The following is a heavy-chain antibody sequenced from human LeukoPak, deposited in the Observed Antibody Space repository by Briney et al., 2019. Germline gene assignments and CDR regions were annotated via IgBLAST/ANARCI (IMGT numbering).Heavy chain of an antibody. CDR1: GYTFTSYD. CDR2: MNPNSGKT. V-gene: IGHV1-8*01. J-gene: IGHJ4*02. Sequence: GASVKVSCKASGYTFTSYDINWVRQATGQGLEWMGWMNPNSGKTGYAQEFQGRVTMTRNTSISTAYLELSSLRSEDTAVYYCARGPSKYCTNGVCLHKTRGSRLGYWGQGTLVTVSS. D-gene: IGHD2-8*01. CDR3: ARGPSKYCTNGVCLHKTRGSRLGY.